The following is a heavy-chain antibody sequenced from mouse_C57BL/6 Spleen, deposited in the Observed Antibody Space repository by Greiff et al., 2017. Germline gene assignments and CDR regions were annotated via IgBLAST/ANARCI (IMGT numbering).Heavy chain of an antibody. V-gene: IGHV14-4*01. J-gene: IGHJ2*01. CDR2: IDPENGDT. D-gene: IGHD1-1*01. Sequence: VQLKESGAELVRPGASVKLSCTASGFNIKDDYMHWVKQRPEQGLEWIGWIDPENGDTEYASKFQGKATIPADTSSNTAYLQLSSLTSEDTAVYYCTTGVRSYYFDYWGQGTTLTVSS. CDR1: GFNIKDDY. CDR3: TTGVRSYYFDY.